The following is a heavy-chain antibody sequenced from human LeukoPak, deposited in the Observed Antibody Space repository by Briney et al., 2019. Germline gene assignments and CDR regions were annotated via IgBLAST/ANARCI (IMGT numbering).Heavy chain of an antibody. V-gene: IGHV1-69*01. CDR1: GGTFSSYA. Sequence: SVKVSCKASGGTFSSYAISWVRQAPGQGLEWMGGIIPIFGTANYAQKFQGRVTITADESTSTAYMELSSLRSEGTAVYYCARRGFAAAGPNWFDPWGQGTLVTVSS. D-gene: IGHD6-13*01. CDR2: IIPIFGTA. J-gene: IGHJ5*02. CDR3: ARRGFAAAGPNWFDP.